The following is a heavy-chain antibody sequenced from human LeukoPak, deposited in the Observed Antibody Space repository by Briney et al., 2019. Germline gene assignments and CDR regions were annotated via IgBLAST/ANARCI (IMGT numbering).Heavy chain of an antibody. CDR2: INSDGSSS. V-gene: IGHV3-74*01. D-gene: IGHD3-22*01. CDR1: GFTFSNYW. J-gene: IGHJ6*02. Sequence: GGSLRLSCAASGFTFSNYWMHWVRQAPGKGLVWVSRINSDGSSSNYADSVKGRFTISRDNAKNTVFLQMNSLRSEDTAVYCCARVDIRGYRSFYHYYGMDVRGQGTTVTVSS. CDR3: ARVDIRGYRSFYHYYGMDV.